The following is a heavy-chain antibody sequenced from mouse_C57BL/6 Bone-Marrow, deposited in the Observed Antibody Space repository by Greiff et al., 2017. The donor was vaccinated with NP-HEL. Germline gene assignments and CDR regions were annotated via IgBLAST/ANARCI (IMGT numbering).Heavy chain of an antibody. Sequence: QVHVKQSGAELVKPGASVKISCKASGYAFSSYWMNWVKQRPGKGLEWIGQIYPGDGDTNYNGKFKGKATLTADKSSSTAYMQLSSLTSEDSAVYFCARSLRGYYAMDYWGQGTSVTVSS. CDR3: ARSLRGYYAMDY. CDR2: IYPGDGDT. V-gene: IGHV1-80*01. D-gene: IGHD1-1*01. J-gene: IGHJ4*01. CDR1: GYAFSSYW.